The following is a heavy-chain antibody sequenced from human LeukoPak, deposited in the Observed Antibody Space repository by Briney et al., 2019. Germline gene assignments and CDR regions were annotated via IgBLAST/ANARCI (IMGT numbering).Heavy chain of an antibody. Sequence: EASVKVSCKASGYTFTSYGISWVRQAPGPGLEWMGWISVYNGNTNYAQKLQGRVTMTTDTSTSTAYMELRSLRSDDPAVYYSAKGGGVGTTSDFDYWGQGTLVTVSS. V-gene: IGHV1-18*01. CDR1: GYTFTSYG. J-gene: IGHJ4*02. D-gene: IGHD1-26*01. CDR2: ISVYNGNT. CDR3: AKGGGVGTTSDFDY.